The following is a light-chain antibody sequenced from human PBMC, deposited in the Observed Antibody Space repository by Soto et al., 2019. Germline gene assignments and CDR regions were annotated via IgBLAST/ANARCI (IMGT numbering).Light chain of an antibody. V-gene: IGKV3-15*01. CDR1: QSVSSN. CDR3: QQYNNWPWT. CDR2: GAS. J-gene: IGKJ1*01. Sequence: EIVMTQSPATLSVSPGERATLSCRASQSVSSNLAWYQQKPGQAPRLLIDGASTRATGIPARFSGSGSGTEFTLTISSLQSEDFADYYCQQYNNWPWTFGQGNKVDIK.